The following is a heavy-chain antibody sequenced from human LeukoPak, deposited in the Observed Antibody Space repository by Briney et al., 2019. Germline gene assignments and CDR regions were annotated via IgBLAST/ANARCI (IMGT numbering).Heavy chain of an antibody. J-gene: IGHJ6*03. V-gene: IGHV3-30*04. CDR1: GFTFNTYS. Sequence: TGGSLRLSCAASGFTFNTYSMHWVRQAPGKGLEWVAVMSYDGSNKYYADSVKGRFTISRDNSKNTLYLQMNSLRAEDTAVYYCAKTQFWSGYYGYMDVWGKGTTVTVSS. D-gene: IGHD3-3*01. CDR2: MSYDGSNK. CDR3: AKTQFWSGYYGYMDV.